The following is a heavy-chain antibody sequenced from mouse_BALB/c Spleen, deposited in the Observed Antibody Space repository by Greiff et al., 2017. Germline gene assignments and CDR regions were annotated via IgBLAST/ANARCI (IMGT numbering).Heavy chain of an antibody. V-gene: IGHV3-2*02. D-gene: IGHD2-12*01. J-gene: IGHJ3*01. Sequence: EVKLVESGPGLVKPSQSLSLTCTVTGYSITSDYAWNWIRQFPGNKLEWMGYISYSGSTSYNPSLKSRISITRDTSKNQFFLQLNSVTTEDTATYYCARGETTKFAYWGQGTLVTVSA. CDR3: ARGETTKFAY. CDR1: GYSITSDYA. CDR2: ISYSGST.